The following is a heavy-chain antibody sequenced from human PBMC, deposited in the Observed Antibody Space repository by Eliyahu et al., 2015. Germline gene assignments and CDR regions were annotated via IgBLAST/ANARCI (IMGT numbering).Heavy chain of an antibody. V-gene: IGHV1-18*01. CDR3: ARIEGRYGSGPNYYYGMDV. CDR2: ISAYXGNT. CDR1: DYTFNSXG. Sequence: QVQLVQSGGEVKKPGASVKVSCKASDYTFNSXGIXWVRQAPGQGLEWXGWISAYXGNTNYAQKLXGRVTMTTDTSTSTAYMELRSLRSDDTAVYYCARIEGRYGSGPNYYYGMDVWGQGTTVTVSS. D-gene: IGHD3-10*01. J-gene: IGHJ6*02.